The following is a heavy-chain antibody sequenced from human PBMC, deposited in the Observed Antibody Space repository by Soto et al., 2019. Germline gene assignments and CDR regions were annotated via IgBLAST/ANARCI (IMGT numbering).Heavy chain of an antibody. CDR3: ARKGRPGYDKGTWFDP. D-gene: IGHD5-12*01. CDR2: LTASGGST. V-gene: IGHV3-23*01. J-gene: IGHJ5*02. Sequence: GGSLRLSCVASGFTFGIYAIILFRQSPFKGLEWVSTLTASGGSTYYADSVKGRFTISRDTSKNTLYLQMGSLRAEDTALYYCARKGRPGYDKGTWFDPWGQGTLVTVSS. CDR1: GFTFGIYA.